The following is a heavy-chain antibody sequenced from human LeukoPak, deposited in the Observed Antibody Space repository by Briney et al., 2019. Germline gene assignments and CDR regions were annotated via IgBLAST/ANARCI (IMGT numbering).Heavy chain of an antibody. CDR3: ARAPYDLWSGSSDYYYMDV. J-gene: IGHJ6*03. Sequence: GASVKVSCKASGYTFTNYYIHWVRQAPGQGLEWMGWINAGNGNTKYSQEFQGRVTITRDTSASTAYMELSSLRSEDMAVYYCARAPYDLWSGSSDYYYMDVWGKGTTVTVSS. CDR2: INAGNGNT. D-gene: IGHD3-3*01. V-gene: IGHV1-3*03. CDR1: GYTFTNYY.